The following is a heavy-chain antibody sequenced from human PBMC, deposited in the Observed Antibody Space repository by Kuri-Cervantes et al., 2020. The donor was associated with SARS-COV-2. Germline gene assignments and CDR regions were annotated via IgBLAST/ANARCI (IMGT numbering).Heavy chain of an antibody. CDR2: IYSGGST. V-gene: IGHV3-66*04. Sequence: GESLKISCAASGFTVSSNYMSWVRQAPGKGLEWVSVIYSGGSTYYADSVKGRFTISRDNSKNTLYLQMNSLRAEDTAVYYCARHASDFDSSGYPTLDYWGQGTRVTVSS. D-gene: IGHD3-22*01. J-gene: IGHJ4*02. CDR1: GFTVSSNY. CDR3: ARHASDFDSSGYPTLDY.